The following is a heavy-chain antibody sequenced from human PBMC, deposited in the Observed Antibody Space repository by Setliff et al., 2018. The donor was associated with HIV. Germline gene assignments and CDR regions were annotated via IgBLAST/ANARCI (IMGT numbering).Heavy chain of an antibody. V-gene: IGHV1-69*10. CDR2: IIPIIGIT. Sequence: GASVKVSCKASGGTFSSYAISWVRQAPGQGLEWMGGIIPIIGITNQAQKFQGRVTITADNAQNSLYLQMSSLKVEDTAVYYCARDLAYWGQGTLVTVSS. CDR3: ARDLAY. J-gene: IGHJ4*02. CDR1: GGTFSSYA.